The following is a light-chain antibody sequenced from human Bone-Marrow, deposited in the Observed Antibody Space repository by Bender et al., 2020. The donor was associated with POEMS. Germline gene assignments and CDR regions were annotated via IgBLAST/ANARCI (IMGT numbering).Light chain of an antibody. CDR1: TSDVGGHDY. J-gene: IGLJ2*01. CDR3: CSYAGSRTFVV. Sequence: QSALTQPPSASGSPGQSVTISCVGTTSDVGGHDYVSWYQQHPGKAPKVIIYEVSKRPSGVSDRFSGSKSGNTASLTISGLQAEDEADYHCCSYAGSRTFVVFGGGTKLTVL. V-gene: IGLV2-23*02. CDR2: EVS.